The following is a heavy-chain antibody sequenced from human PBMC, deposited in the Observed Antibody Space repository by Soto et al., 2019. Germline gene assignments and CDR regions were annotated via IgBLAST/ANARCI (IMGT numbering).Heavy chain of an antibody. J-gene: IGHJ5*02. D-gene: IGHD5-12*01. CDR1: GDSVSSNTAS. Sequence: PSQTLSLTCAISGDSVSSNTASWNWIRQSPSRGLEWLGRTYFRSKWYNDYAVSVKSRIIINPDTSNNQFSLQLNSVTPEDTAVYFCAKGDNLGPKTGYAFDPWGQGTMATVSA. CDR3: AKGDNLGPKTGYAFDP. CDR2: TYFRSKWYN. V-gene: IGHV6-1*01.